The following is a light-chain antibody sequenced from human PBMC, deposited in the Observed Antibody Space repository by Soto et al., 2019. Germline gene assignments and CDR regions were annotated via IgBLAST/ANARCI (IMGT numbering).Light chain of an antibody. CDR3: QQYYSTPLT. CDR1: QTVLYSSNNKNY. Sequence: DIVMTQSPDSLSVSLGERATINCKSSQTVLYSSNNKNYLAWYQQKPVQPPKLLIYWASTRDSGVPDRFSGSGSGTDFTLTIRSLQAEDVAVYYCQQYYSTPLTFGGGTKVEIK. J-gene: IGKJ4*01. CDR2: WAS. V-gene: IGKV4-1*01.